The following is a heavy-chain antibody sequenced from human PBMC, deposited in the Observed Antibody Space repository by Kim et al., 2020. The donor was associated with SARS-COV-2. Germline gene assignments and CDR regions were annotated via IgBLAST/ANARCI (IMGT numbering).Heavy chain of an antibody. Sequence: ASVKVSCKASGYTFTSYAMNWVRQAPGQGLEWMGWINTNTGNPTYAQGFTGRFVFSLDTSVSTAYLQISSLKAEDTAVYYCARGDDSSGYYYSVDYWGQGTLVTVSS. CDR1: GYTFTSYA. V-gene: IGHV7-4-1*02. CDR3: ARGDDSSGYYYSVDY. CDR2: INTNTGNP. J-gene: IGHJ4*02. D-gene: IGHD3-22*01.